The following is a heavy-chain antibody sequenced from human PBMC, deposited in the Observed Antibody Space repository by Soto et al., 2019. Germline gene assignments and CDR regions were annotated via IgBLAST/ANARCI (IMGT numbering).Heavy chain of an antibody. CDR1: GYTFTSYA. D-gene: IGHD3-10*01. CDR2: INAGNGNT. CDR3: ARAIGGSDAFDI. V-gene: IGHV1-3*01. Sequence: ASVKVSCKASGYTFTSYAMHWVRQAPGQRLEWMGWINAGNGNTKYSQKFQGRVTITRDTSASTAYMELSSLRSEDTAVYYCARAIGGSDAFDIWGQGTMVTVSS. J-gene: IGHJ3*02.